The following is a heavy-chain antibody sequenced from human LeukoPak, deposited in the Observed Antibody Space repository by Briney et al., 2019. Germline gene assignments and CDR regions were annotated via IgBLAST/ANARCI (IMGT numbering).Heavy chain of an antibody. D-gene: IGHD4-17*01. J-gene: IGHJ6*02. CDR3: AKCLVITVTTNYYYYYGMDV. V-gene: IGHV3-30*18. Sequence: GGSLRLSCAASGFTFSSYGMHWVRQAPGKGLEWVAVISYDGSNKYYADSVKGRFTISRDNSKNTLYLQMNSLRAEDTAIYYCAKCLVITVTTNYYYYYGMDVWGQGTTVTVSS. CDR2: ISYDGSNK. CDR1: GFTFSSYG.